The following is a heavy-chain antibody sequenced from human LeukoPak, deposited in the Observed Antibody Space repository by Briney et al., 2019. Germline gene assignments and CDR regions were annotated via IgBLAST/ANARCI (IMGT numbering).Heavy chain of an antibody. J-gene: IGHJ2*01. CDR3: TTAGPGVVPAASDDWYFDL. D-gene: IGHD2-2*01. CDR2: IKSKTDGGTT. Sequence: GGSLRLSCAASGFTFSNAWMSWVRQAPGKGLEWVGRIKSKTDGGTTDYAAPVKGRFTISRDDSKNTLYLQMDSLKTEDTAVYYCTTAGPGVVPAASDDWYFDLWGRGTLVTVSS. V-gene: IGHV3-15*01. CDR1: GFTFSNAW.